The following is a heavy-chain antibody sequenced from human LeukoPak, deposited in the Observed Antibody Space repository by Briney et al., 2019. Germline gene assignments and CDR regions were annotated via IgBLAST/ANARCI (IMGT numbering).Heavy chain of an antibody. D-gene: IGHD6-13*01. V-gene: IGHV4-39*01. J-gene: IGHJ6*03. CDR3: ARCVSSSPIRIYYYYYMDV. CDR2: IYYSGST. CDR1: GGSISSSSYY. Sequence: KSSETLSLTCTVSGGSISSSSYYWGWIRQPPGKGLEWIGSIYYSGSTFYNPSLKSRVTISVDTSKNQFSLKLSSVTAADTAVYYCARCVSSSPIRIYYYYYMDVWGKGTTVTVSS.